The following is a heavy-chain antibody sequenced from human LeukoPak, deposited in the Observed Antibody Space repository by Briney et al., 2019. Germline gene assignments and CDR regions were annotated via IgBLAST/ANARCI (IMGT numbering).Heavy chain of an antibody. CDR3: ARHNFDWLSHSLDY. CDR2: INHSGST. D-gene: IGHD3-9*01. V-gene: IGHV4-34*01. Sequence: SETLSLTCTVSGGSISSYYWSWIRQPPGKGLEWIGEINHSGSTNYNPFLKSRVTISVDTSKNQFSLKLSSVTAADTAVYYCARHNFDWLSHSLDYWGQGTLVTVSS. J-gene: IGHJ4*02. CDR1: GGSISSYY.